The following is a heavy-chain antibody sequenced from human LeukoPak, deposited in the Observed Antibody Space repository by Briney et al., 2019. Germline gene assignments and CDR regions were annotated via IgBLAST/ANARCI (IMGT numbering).Heavy chain of an antibody. Sequence: GGSLRLSCAASGFSFSNYSMTWVRQAPGKGLEWVSSINSLGTHKYYADSMKGRFTIARDNANNSLVLQMNSLRGEDSAVYYCARIFLTYSGYDLNFFDSWGQGALVTVSS. D-gene: IGHD5-12*01. CDR3: ARIFLTYSGYDLNFFDS. J-gene: IGHJ4*02. CDR1: GFSFSNYS. V-gene: IGHV3-21*01. CDR2: INSLGTHK.